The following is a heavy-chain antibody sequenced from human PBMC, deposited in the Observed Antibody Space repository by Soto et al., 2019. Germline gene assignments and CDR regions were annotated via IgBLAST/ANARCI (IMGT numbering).Heavy chain of an antibody. D-gene: IGHD6-19*01. V-gene: IGHV4-34*01. CDR3: ARVPSSGWTYFFDY. CDR2: INHSGST. J-gene: IGHJ4*02. CDR1: GGSFSGYY. Sequence: SETLSLTCAVYGGSFSGYYWSWIRQPPGKGLEWIGEINHSGSTNYNPSLKSRVTISVDTSKNQFSLKLSSVTAADTAVYYCARVPSSGWTYFFDYWGLGTLVTVSS.